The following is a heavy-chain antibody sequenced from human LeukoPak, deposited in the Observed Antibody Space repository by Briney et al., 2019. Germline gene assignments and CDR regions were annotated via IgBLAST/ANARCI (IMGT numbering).Heavy chain of an antibody. CDR2: ISSSSSYI. CDR1: GFTFSSYS. V-gene: IGHV3-21*01. D-gene: IGHD5-12*01. Sequence: GGSLRLSCAASGFTFSSYSMNWVRQAPGKGLEWVSSISSSSSYIYYADSVKGRFTISRDNSKNTLYLQMNSLRAEDTAVYYCARDTRGYSGFRYQPDYWGQGTLVTVSS. CDR3: ARDTRGYSGFRYQPDY. J-gene: IGHJ4*02.